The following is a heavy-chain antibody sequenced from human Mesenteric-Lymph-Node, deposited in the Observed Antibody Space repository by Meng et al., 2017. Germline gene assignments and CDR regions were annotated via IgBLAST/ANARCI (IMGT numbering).Heavy chain of an antibody. CDR1: GYTFTSYG. CDR2: ISAYNGNT. V-gene: IGHV1-18*01. J-gene: IGHJ5*02. CDR3: ARGILRLGELSLSGWFDP. D-gene: IGHD3-16*02. Sequence: ASVKVSCKASGYTFTSYGISWVRQAPGQGLEWMGWISAYNGNTNYAQKLQGRVTMTTDTSTSTAYMELSSLRSEDTAVYYCARGILRLGELSLSGWFDPWGQGTLVTVSS.